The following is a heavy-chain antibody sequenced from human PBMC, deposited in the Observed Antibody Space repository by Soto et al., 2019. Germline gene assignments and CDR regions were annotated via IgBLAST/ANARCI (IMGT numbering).Heavy chain of an antibody. CDR2: IDPSDSYT. J-gene: IGHJ4*02. Sequence: PGESLKISCKGSGYSFTSYWISWVRQMPGKGLEWMGRIDPSDSYTNYSPSFQGHVTISADKSISTAYLQMNSLRDEDTAVYYCARDSGYSYGPVDYWGQGTLVTVSS. V-gene: IGHV5-10-1*01. D-gene: IGHD5-18*01. CDR3: ARDSGYSYGPVDY. CDR1: GYSFTSYW.